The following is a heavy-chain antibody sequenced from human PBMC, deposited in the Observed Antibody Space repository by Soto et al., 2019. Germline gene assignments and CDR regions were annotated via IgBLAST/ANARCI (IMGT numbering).Heavy chain of an antibody. Sequence: GASVKVSCKASGYTFTSYGISWVRQAPGQGLEWMGWISAYNGNTNYAQKLQGRVTMTTDTSTSTAYMELRSLRSDDTAVYYCARAYYDILTGYYMGTPHYCDMDVWGKGTTVTVSS. D-gene: IGHD3-9*01. V-gene: IGHV1-18*01. J-gene: IGHJ6*03. CDR1: GYTFTSYG. CDR3: ARAYYDILTGYYMGTPHYCDMDV. CDR2: ISAYNGNT.